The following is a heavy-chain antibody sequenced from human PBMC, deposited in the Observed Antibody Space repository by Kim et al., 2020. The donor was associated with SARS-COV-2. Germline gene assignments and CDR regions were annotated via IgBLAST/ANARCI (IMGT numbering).Heavy chain of an antibody. D-gene: IGHD2-15*01. Sequence: SETLSLTCTVSGVSISSDYWSWIRQPPGKGLEWIGYIYSSGSTNYNLALKSRVTISVDTSKTQFSLNLSSVTAADTAVYYCARGRIWFDPWGQGTLVTVSS. CDR3: ARGRIWFDP. V-gene: IGHV4-59*08. CDR1: GVSISSDY. J-gene: IGHJ5*02. CDR2: IYSSGST.